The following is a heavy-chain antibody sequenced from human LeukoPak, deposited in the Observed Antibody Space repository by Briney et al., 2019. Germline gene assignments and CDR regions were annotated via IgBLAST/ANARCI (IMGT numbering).Heavy chain of an antibody. Sequence: GGSLRLSCTGSGFTFSNYAMSWVRQAPGKGLKWVSIITGSGGGTFYADSVKGRFTVSRDNSENTLYLQMNSLRAEDTAIYYCARTVTGAVASSYWGQGTLVTVSS. V-gene: IGHV3-23*01. D-gene: IGHD6-19*01. CDR1: GFTFSNYA. CDR2: ITGSGGGT. J-gene: IGHJ4*02. CDR3: ARTVTGAVASSY.